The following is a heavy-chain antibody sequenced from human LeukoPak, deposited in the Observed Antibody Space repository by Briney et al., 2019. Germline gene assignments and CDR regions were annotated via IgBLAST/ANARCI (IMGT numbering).Heavy chain of an antibody. V-gene: IGHV3-21*01. Sequence: NPGGSLRLSCAVSGFSFTSYTTSWVRQAPGKGLEWVSSISGTTASYIFYADSVKGRFTISRDNAENSLYLQMNSLRPEDTAVYYCVRDKGNRYDFLGMYWFFDLWGRGTLVAVSS. CDR1: GFSFTSYT. D-gene: IGHD3-3*01. CDR3: VRDKGNRYDFLGMYWFFDL. J-gene: IGHJ2*01. CDR2: ISGTTASYI.